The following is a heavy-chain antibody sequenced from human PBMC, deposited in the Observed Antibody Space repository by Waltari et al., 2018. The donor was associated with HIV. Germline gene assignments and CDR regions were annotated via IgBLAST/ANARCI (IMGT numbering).Heavy chain of an antibody. Sequence: EVQLLDSGGGLVQPGGSLRLPCAASGFTFSNYVMSWVRQAPGKGLEWVSTISDTGGSAYYADSVKGRFTISRDNSKNTLFLQMSSLRPEDTATYFCAKRTNSGWSSGAFNMWGQGTMVTVSS. V-gene: IGHV3-23*01. CDR2: ISDTGGSA. J-gene: IGHJ3*02. D-gene: IGHD6-19*01. CDR3: AKRTNSGWSSGAFNM. CDR1: GFTFSNYV.